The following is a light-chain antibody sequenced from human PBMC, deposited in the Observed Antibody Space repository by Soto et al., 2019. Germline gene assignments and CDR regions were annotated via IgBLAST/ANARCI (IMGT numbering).Light chain of an antibody. CDR2: GAS. J-gene: IGKJ1*01. Sequence: EIVMTQSPATLSASPGERATLSCRASQSVSSSYLAWYQQKPGQAPRLLIHGASSRATGIPDRFSGSGSGTDFTLTISRLEPEDFAVYYCQQFGSSSWTFGQGTKVDIK. CDR3: QQFGSSSWT. CDR1: QSVSSSY. V-gene: IGKV3-20*01.